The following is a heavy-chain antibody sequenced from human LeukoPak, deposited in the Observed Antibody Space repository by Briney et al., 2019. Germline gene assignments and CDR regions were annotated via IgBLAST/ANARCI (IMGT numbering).Heavy chain of an antibody. J-gene: IGHJ4*02. Sequence: ASVKVSCKASGYTFTSYGISWVRQAPGQGIEWMGWISAYNGNTNYAQKLQGRVTMTTDTSTSTAYMELRSLRSDDTAVYYCARDRYIVGATTFDCWGQGTLVTVSS. V-gene: IGHV1-18*01. CDR3: ARDRYIVGATTFDC. CDR1: GYTFTSYG. CDR2: ISAYNGNT. D-gene: IGHD1-26*01.